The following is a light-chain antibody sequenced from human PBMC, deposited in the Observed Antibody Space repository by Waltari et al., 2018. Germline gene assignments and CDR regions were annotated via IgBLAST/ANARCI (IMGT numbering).Light chain of an antibody. V-gene: IGKV1-39*01. CDR3: QQSYTTPRT. J-gene: IGKJ1*01. Sequence: DIQMTQSPSSLSASVGDRVTITCRASQSIGTYLNWYQHKPGRAPELLIYAASILQGGVPSRFSGSGSETHFTLAISSLQREDFATYYCQQSYTTPRTFGQGTKVEIK. CDR1: QSIGTY. CDR2: AAS.